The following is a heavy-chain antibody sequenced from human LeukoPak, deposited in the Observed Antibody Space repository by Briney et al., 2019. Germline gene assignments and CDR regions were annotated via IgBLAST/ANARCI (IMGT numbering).Heavy chain of an antibody. CDR1: GFTFSTYT. CDR2: ISSSSTYI. CDR3: ASQIFGVAHVY. Sequence: GGSLRLSCAASGFTFSTYTMNWVRQAPGKGLGWVASISSSSTYINYADSPKGRFTISRDNAKNSLYLQMNSLRAEDTAVYYCASQIFGVAHVYWGQGTLVTVSS. V-gene: IGHV3-21*01. J-gene: IGHJ4*02. D-gene: IGHD3-3*01.